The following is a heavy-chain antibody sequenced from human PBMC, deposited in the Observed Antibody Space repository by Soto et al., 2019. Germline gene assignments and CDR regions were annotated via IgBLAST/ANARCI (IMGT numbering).Heavy chain of an antibody. Sequence: QVQLVQSGAEVKKPGASVKVSCKASGYTFTSYGISWVRQAPGQGLEWMGWISAYNGNTNYAQKHQARVPMTTDTSTSTAYKELRSLRYEDTAVYYCARGGMAQYHLFDYWGQGTLVTVSS. D-gene: IGHD2-2*01. CDR2: ISAYNGNT. J-gene: IGHJ4*02. V-gene: IGHV1-18*01. CDR1: GYTFTSYG. CDR3: ARGGMAQYHLFDY.